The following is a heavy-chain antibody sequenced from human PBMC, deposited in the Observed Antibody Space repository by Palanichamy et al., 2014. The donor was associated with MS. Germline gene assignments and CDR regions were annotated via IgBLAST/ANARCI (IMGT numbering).Heavy chain of an antibody. J-gene: IGHJ6*02. V-gene: IGHV3-74*01. CDR3: VGGGPPAHYYGMDV. CDR2: INSDGSAT. D-gene: IGHD2-2*01. CDR1: GFTFSSYW. Sequence: EVQLVESGGGLVAPGGSLRLSCSASGFTFSSYWMHWVRQAPGKGLEWISRINSDGSATNYADSVRGRFTISRDNAKNTVALQMNSLRGEDTAVYYCVGGGPPAHYYGMDVWAQGTTVIVSS.